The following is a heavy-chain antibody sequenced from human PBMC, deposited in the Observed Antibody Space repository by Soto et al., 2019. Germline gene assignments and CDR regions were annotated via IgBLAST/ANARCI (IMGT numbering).Heavy chain of an antibody. Sequence: EVQLVQSGAEVKKPGESLQISCKGSGTSFTSYWIAWVRQVPGKGLEWMGIIFPGDSDTSSSPSFQGQVTMSVDKSITTAYLQWSSLKASDTAMYYCASLRSSGYDAFDIWGQGTMVTVSS. J-gene: IGHJ3*02. D-gene: IGHD3-22*01. CDR3: ASLRSSGYDAFDI. CDR2: IFPGDSDT. V-gene: IGHV5-51*03. CDR1: GTSFTSYW.